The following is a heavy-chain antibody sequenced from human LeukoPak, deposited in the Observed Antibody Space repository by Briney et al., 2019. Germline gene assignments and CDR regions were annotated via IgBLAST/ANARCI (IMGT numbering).Heavy chain of an antibody. CDR3: AKKGGYCSTTTCYSPYDY. J-gene: IGHJ4*02. D-gene: IGHD2-2*02. Sequence: GGSLRLSCAGSGFTFSTYALSWVRQAPGKGLEWVSSISGSGYNIYYADSVKGRFTISRDDSKNTLSLQMNSLRSEDTAVYFCAKKGGYCSTTTCYSPYDYWGQGTLVTVSS. CDR1: GFTFSTYA. V-gene: IGHV3-23*01. CDR2: ISGSGYNI.